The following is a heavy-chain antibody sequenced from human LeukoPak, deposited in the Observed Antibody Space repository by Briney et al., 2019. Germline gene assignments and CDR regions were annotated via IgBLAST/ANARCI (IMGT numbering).Heavy chain of an antibody. V-gene: IGHV4-39*01. J-gene: IGHJ4*02. CDR1: GGSVSNTEFY. CDR3: ARLSKGRYFDYIFDN. Sequence: PSETLSLTCTVSGGSVSNTEFYWGWIRQPPGKGLQWIGNIYYTGSTYYNPSLNSRVAMSVDTSQNQFSLKMASVTAADTAVYYCARLSKGRYFDYIFDNWGQGTLVTVSS. CDR2: IYYTGST. D-gene: IGHD3-9*01.